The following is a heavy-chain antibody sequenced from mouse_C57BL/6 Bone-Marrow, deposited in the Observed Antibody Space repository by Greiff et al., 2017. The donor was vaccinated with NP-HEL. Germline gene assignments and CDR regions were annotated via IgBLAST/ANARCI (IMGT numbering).Heavy chain of an antibody. D-gene: IGHD2-4*01. J-gene: IGHJ4*01. CDR2: ISSGGDYF. Sequence: EVKLVESGEGLVKPGGSLKLSCAASGFTFSSYAMSLVRQTPEKRLEWVAYISSGGDYFYHADPVKGRFTITSANARNTLYLQMSILKSEDTAMYYCTRDLDYDYDDDYAMDYWGQGTSVTVSS. CDR3: TRDLDYDYDDDYAMDY. CDR1: GFTFSSYA. V-gene: IGHV5-9-1*02.